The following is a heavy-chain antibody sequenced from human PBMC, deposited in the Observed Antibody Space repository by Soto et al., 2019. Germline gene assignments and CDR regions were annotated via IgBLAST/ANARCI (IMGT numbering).Heavy chain of an antibody. V-gene: IGHV3-23*01. CDR2: ISGSGGST. CDR1: GFTFSSYA. J-gene: IGHJ1*01. Sequence: GGSLRLSCAASGFTFSSYAMSWVRQAPGKGLEWVSAISGSGGSTYYADSVKGRFTISRDNSKNTLYLQMNSLRAEDTAIDYCAKVSKAALRDTEYFQHWGQGTLVTVSS. D-gene: IGHD6-6*01. CDR3: AKVSKAALRDTEYFQH.